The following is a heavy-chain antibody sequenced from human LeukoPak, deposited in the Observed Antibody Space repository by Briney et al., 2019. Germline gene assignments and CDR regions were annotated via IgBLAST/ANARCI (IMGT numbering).Heavy chain of an antibody. J-gene: IGHJ5*02. D-gene: IGHD3-10*01. V-gene: IGHV1-18*01. Sequence: GASVKVSCKASGYTFTSYGISWVRQAPGQGLEWMGWISAYNGNTNYAQKLQGRVTMTTDTSTSTAYMELRSLRSDDTAVYYCARALHYYGSGSPRQDNWFDPWGQGTLVTVSS. CDR3: ARALHYYGSGSPRQDNWFDP. CDR2: ISAYNGNT. CDR1: GYTFTSYG.